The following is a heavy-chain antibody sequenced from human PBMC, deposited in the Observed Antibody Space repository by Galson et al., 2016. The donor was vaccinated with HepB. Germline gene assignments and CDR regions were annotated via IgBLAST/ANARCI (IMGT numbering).Heavy chain of an antibody. J-gene: IGHJ4*02. CDR3: ARSYLLGRGFGW. Sequence: CAISGDSDSSNSAGWYWFRQSPSRGLEWLGRTFYRSNWQTDYAESVKSRITINPDTSKNQFSLQLSSVTPEDTAVYYCARSYLLGRGFGWWGQGTLVTVSS. CDR2: TFYRSNWQT. CDR1: GDSDSSNSAG. V-gene: IGHV6-1*01. D-gene: IGHD7-27*01.